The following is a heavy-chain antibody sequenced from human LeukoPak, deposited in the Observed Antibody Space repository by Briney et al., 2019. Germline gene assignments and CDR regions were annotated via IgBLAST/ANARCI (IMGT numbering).Heavy chain of an antibody. CDR2: ISAYNGNT. CDR3: ARTYRHYYYYYMDV. Sequence: ASVKVSCKASGYTFTSYSMHWVRQAPGQGLEWMGWISAYNGNTNYAQKLQGRVTMTTDTSTSTAYMELRSLRSDDTAVYYCARTYRHYYYYYMDVWGKGTTVTISS. V-gene: IGHV1-18*04. J-gene: IGHJ6*03. D-gene: IGHD3-16*02. CDR1: GYTFTSYS.